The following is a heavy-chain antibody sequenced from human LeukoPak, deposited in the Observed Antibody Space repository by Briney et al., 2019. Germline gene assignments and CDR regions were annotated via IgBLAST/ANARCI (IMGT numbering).Heavy chain of an antibody. D-gene: IGHD2-15*01. Sequence: LXXXCAASGXXXXXXXXNWXRXAPGXXXXXXXXXXXXSSTIYYADSVKGRFTISRDNAKNSLYLQMNSLRDEDTAVYYCARLLKPGRYCSGGSCYYYYGMDVWGQGTTVTVSS. CDR3: ARLLKPGRYCSGGSCYYYYGMDV. V-gene: IGHV3-48*02. J-gene: IGHJ6*02. CDR1: GXXXXXXX. CDR2: XXXXSSTI.